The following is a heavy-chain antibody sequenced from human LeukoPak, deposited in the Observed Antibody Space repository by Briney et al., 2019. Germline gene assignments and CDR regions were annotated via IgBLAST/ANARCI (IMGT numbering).Heavy chain of an antibody. Sequence: GGSLRLSCAASGFTVSSNYMSWVRQAPGKGLEWVSVISGSGGSTYYADSVKGRFTISRDNSKNTLYLQMNSLRAEDTAVYYCAKAVAVRGYFDYWGQGTLVTVSS. CDR3: AKAVAVRGYFDY. J-gene: IGHJ4*02. D-gene: IGHD3-10*01. V-gene: IGHV3-23*01. CDR2: ISGSGGST. CDR1: GFTVSSNY.